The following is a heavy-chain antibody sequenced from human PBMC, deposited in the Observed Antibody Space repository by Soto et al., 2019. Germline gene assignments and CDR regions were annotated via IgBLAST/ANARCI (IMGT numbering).Heavy chain of an antibody. Sequence: AASVEASCKASGSPFTSYYMHWVRQAPGQGLEWMGIINPSGGSTSYAQKFQGRVTMTRDTSTSTVYMELSSLRSEDTAVYYCARNQPHSYYDFWSGYYKYYYMDVCGEGTTDTV. V-gene: IGHV1-46*03. J-gene: IGHJ6*03. D-gene: IGHD3-3*01. CDR2: INPSGGST. CDR3: ARNQPHSYYDFWSGYYKYYYMDV. CDR1: GSPFTSYY.